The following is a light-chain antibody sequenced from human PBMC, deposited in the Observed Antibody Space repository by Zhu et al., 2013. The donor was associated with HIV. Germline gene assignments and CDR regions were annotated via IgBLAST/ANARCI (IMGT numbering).Light chain of an antibody. CDR2: DAS. CDR1: QSVSSSY. CDR3: QQRSNWPMCS. J-gene: IGKJ2*04. V-gene: IGKV3D-20*02. Sequence: EIVLTQSPGTLSLSPGERATLSCRASQSVSSSYLAWYQQKPGQAPRLLIYDASNRATGIPARFSGSGSGTDFTLTISSLEPEDFAVYYCQQRSNWPMCSFGQGTKAGDQT.